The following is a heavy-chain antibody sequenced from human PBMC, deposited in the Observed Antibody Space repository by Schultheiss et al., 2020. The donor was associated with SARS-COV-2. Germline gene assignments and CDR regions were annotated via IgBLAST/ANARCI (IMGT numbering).Heavy chain of an antibody. CDR3: ARGGSSWYFWDP. V-gene: IGHV5-51*01. J-gene: IGHJ5*02. D-gene: IGHD6-13*01. CDR2: IYPGDSDT. CDR1: GYSFTSYW. Sequence: GGSLRLSCKGSGYSFTSYWISWVRQMPGKGLEWMGIIYPGDSDTRYSPSFQGQVTISADKSITTAYLQWSSLRASDTAMYYCARGGSSWYFWDPWGQGTLVTVSS.